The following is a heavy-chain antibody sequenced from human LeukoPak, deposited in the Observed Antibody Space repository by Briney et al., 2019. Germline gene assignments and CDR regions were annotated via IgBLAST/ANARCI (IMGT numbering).Heavy chain of an antibody. Sequence: GGSLRLSCAASGFTFSSYSMNWVRQAPGKGLEWVSYISSSSSTIYYADSVKGRFTISRDDAKNSLYLQMNSLRAEDTAVYYCARDNIYYYYMDVWGKGTTVTVSS. CDR2: ISSSSSTI. CDR1: GFTFSSYS. CDR3: ARDNIYYYYMDV. V-gene: IGHV3-48*01. J-gene: IGHJ6*03.